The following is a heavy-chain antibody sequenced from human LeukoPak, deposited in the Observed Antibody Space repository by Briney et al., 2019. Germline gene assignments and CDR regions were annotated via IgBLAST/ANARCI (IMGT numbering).Heavy chain of an antibody. D-gene: IGHD4-23*01. Sequence: PSETLSLTCIVSGGSISSIGYYWGWIRQPPGKGLEWIGSIYDSETTYYNPSLKSRVTISVDTSKKQFSLKLSSVTAADTAVYYCGRLANGGEDYWGQGTLVTVSS. CDR1: GGSISSIGYY. CDR2: IYDSETT. CDR3: GRLANGGEDY. V-gene: IGHV4-39*01. J-gene: IGHJ4*02.